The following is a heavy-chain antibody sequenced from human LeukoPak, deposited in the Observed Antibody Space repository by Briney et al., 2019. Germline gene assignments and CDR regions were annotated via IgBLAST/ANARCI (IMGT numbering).Heavy chain of an antibody. Sequence: PGGSLRLSCAASGFTFSSYAMSWVRQAPGKGLEWVAVISYDGSNKYYADSVKARFTISRDNSKNTLYLQMNSLRAEDTAVYYCARDRVGATDYFDYWGQGTLVTVSS. CDR2: ISYDGSNK. V-gene: IGHV3-30-3*01. CDR1: GFTFSSYA. D-gene: IGHD1-26*01. CDR3: ARDRVGATDYFDY. J-gene: IGHJ4*02.